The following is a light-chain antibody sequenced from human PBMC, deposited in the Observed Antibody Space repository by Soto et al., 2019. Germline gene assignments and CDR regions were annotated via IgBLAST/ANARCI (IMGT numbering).Light chain of an antibody. J-gene: IGLJ1*01. Sequence: QSALTQPASVSGSPGQSITISCTGTSIDVGSYNNLVSWYQQHPGKAPKAMIYEVNKRPSVVSNRFSGSKSGNTASLTISGLQAEDEADYYCCSYTHGNTFFGSGTKVTVL. CDR1: SIDVGSYNNL. CDR2: EVN. CDR3: CSYTHGNTF. V-gene: IGLV2-23*02.